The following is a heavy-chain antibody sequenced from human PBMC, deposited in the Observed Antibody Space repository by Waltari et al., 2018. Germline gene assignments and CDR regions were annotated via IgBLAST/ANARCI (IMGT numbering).Heavy chain of an antibody. J-gene: IGHJ6*02. V-gene: IGHV7-4-1*02. CDR2: INTNNGNP. Sequence: QVQLVQSGSELKKPGASVKVSCKASGYTFTSYAMNWVRQAPGQGLEWMGWINTNNGNPTYAQGFTGRFVFSLDTSFSTAYLQIISLKAEDTAVYYCSGDQNDRGFGEPNSDGMDVWGQGTTVTVSS. CDR1: GYTFTSYA. D-gene: IGHD3-10*01. CDR3: SGDQNDRGFGEPNSDGMDV.